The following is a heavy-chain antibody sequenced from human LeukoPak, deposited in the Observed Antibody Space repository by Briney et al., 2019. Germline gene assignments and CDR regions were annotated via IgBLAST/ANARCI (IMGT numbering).Heavy chain of an antibody. V-gene: IGHV4-39*01. CDR1: GGSISSSSYY. Sequence: SGTLSLTCTVSGGSISSSSYYWGWIRQPPGKGLEWIGSIYYSGSTYYNPSLKSRVTISVDTSKNQFSLKLSSATAADTAVYYCARTSYDFWSGYYNSYYYYYMDVWGKGTTVTVSS. D-gene: IGHD3-3*01. CDR3: ARTSYDFWSGYYNSYYYYYMDV. CDR2: IYYSGST. J-gene: IGHJ6*03.